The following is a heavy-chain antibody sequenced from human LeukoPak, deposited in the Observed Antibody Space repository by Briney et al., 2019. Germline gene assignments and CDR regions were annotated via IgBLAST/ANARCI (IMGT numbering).Heavy chain of an antibody. V-gene: IGHV4-39*07. Sequence: SETLSLTCTVSGGSISSGGYYWSWIRQPPGKGLEWIGEINHSGSTNYNPSLKSRVTISVDTSKNQFSLKLSSVTAADTAVYYCARGVFEGYTDWYFDLWGRGTLVTVSS. CDR3: ARGVFEGYTDWYFDL. J-gene: IGHJ2*01. D-gene: IGHD5-18*01. CDR1: GGSISSGGYY. CDR2: INHSGST.